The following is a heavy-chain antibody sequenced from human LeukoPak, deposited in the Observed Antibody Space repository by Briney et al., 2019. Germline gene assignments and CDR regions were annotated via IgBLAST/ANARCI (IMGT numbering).Heavy chain of an antibody. CDR1: GGSINSYY. Sequence: SETLPLTCTVSGGSINSYYWSWIRQPAGKGLEWIGRIYSSGSTNYNPSLKSRVSMSVDTSKNQFSPKLTSVTAADTALYYCARGGKATVVTMWGQGILVTVSS. CDR3: ARGGKATVVTM. V-gene: IGHV4-4*07. D-gene: IGHD4-23*01. CDR2: IYSSGST. J-gene: IGHJ4*02.